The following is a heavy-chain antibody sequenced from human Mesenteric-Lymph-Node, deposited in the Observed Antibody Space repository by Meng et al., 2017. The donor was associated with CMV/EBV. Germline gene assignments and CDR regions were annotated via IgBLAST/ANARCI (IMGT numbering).Heavy chain of an antibody. Sequence: ASVKVSCKASGDTFTAYYTHWVRQAPGQGLEWMGWINPNSGGTKYAQNFQGRVTMTRDTSISTAYMELSRLRSDDTAVYYCARDSAGVYYYDPWGQGTLVTVSS. D-gene: IGHD3-10*01. V-gene: IGHV1-2*02. CDR1: GDTFTAYY. J-gene: IGHJ5*02. CDR3: ARDSAGVYYYDP. CDR2: INPNSGGT.